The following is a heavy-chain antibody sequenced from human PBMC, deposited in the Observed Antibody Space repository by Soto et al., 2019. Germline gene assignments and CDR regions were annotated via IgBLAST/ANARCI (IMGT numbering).Heavy chain of an antibody. J-gene: IGHJ4*02. Sequence: SETLSLTCIVSGSSISPYYWTWIRQPPGKGLEWVGNIYYSGTTKYNPSLKSRVTMSVDMSKNHCSLRLSSVTAADTAVYFCARVGGYYGDYPNFDYWGQGALVTVSS. CDR3: ARVGGYYGDYPNFDY. D-gene: IGHD4-17*01. CDR1: GSSISPYY. CDR2: IYYSGTT. V-gene: IGHV4-59*01.